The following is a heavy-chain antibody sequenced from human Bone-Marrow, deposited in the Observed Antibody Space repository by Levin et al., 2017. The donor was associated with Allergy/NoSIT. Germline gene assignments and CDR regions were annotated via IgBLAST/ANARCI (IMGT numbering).Heavy chain of an antibody. D-gene: IGHD3-22*01. CDR2: IKSKTDGGTT. J-gene: IGHJ4*02. Sequence: GGSLRLSCAASGFTFSNAWMSWVRQAPGKGLEWVGRIKSKTDGGTTDYAAPVKGRFTISRDDSKNTLYLQMNSLKTEDTAVYYCTTYEFRVGRYYYDSSGAFDYWGQGTLVTVSS. CDR1: GFTFSNAW. CDR3: TTYEFRVGRYYYDSSGAFDY. V-gene: IGHV3-15*01.